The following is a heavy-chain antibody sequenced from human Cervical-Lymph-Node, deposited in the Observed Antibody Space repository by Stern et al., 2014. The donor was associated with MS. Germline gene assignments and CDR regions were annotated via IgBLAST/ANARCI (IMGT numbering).Heavy chain of an antibody. CDR1: RSTFSDYH. CDR3: ARSWDFWGSYRTLLDY. Sequence: QVPLVESGGGLVMPFGPLRLSCAGPRSTFSDYHMSRIRQPPGQVLEWVSYICSSGSTISYADSVKGRFTISRDNAKNSLYLQMNSLRAEDTAVYYCARSWDFWGSYRTLLDYWGQGTLVTVSS. J-gene: IGHJ4*02. D-gene: IGHD3-16*02. V-gene: IGHV3-11*01. CDR2: ICSSGSTI.